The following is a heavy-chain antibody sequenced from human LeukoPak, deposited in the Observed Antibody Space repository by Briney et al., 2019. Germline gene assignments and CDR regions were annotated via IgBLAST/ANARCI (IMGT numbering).Heavy chain of an antibody. J-gene: IGHJ6*03. CDR2: IYYTGST. CDR3: ARYPPMVRGVIFYYYMDV. D-gene: IGHD3-10*01. CDR1: GGAITNYY. V-gene: IGHV4-59*01. Sequence: PSETLSLTCGVSGGAITNYYWNWIRQAPGKGLEWLGYIYYTGSTTYNPSVKSRVTISVDTSKNQFSLKLSSVTAADTAVYYCARYPPMVRGVIFYYYMDVWGKGTTVTVSS.